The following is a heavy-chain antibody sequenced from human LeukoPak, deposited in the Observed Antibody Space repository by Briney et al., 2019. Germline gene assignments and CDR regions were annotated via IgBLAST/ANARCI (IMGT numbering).Heavy chain of an antibody. CDR1: GYTFTSYY. CDR3: ARDSGMARGTVDY. J-gene: IGHJ4*02. D-gene: IGHD3-10*01. Sequence: ASVTVSCKSSGYTFTSYYMYWVRQAPGQGLEWMGIINPSGGSTSYAQKFQGRVTMTRDTSTSTVYMELSSLRSEDTAVYYCARDSGMARGTVDYWGQGTLVTVSS. V-gene: IGHV1-46*01. CDR2: INPSGGST.